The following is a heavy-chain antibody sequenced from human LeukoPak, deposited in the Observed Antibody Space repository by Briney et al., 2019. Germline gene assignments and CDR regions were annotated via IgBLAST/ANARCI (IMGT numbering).Heavy chain of an antibody. CDR2: INPSGGST. V-gene: IGHV1-46*01. D-gene: IGHD5-24*01. J-gene: IGHJ4*02. CDR3: ARAEEMATITDY. CDR1: GYTFTSYY. Sequence: GASVKVSCKASGYTFTSYYMHWVRQAPGQGLEWMGIINPSGGSTSYAQKFQSRVTMTRDTSTSTVYMELSSLRSEDTAVYYRARAEEMATITDYWGQGTLVTVSS.